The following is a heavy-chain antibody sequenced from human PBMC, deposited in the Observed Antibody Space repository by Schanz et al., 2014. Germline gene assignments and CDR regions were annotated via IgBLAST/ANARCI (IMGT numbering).Heavy chain of an antibody. CDR1: GFTFSSYA. J-gene: IGHJ4*02. D-gene: IGHD6-19*01. V-gene: IGHV3-23*01. CDR3: AKHVRSLAENDY. Sequence: EVQLLESGGGLVQPGGSLRLSCAASGFTFSSYAMSWVRQAPGKGLEWVSVIRGNGGSTYYADSVKGRFIISRDNSKNNSKNTLYVQMNNLRAEDTAVYYCAKHVRSLAENDYWGQGALVTVSS. CDR2: IRGNGGST.